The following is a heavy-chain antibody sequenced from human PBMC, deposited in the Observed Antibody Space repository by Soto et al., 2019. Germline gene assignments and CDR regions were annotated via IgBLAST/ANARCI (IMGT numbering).Heavy chain of an antibody. D-gene: IGHD6-6*01. J-gene: IGHJ5*02. CDR2: ISGSGGST. V-gene: IGHV3-23*01. Sequence: EVQMLESGGGLVQPGGSLRLSCAASGFTFSSYAMSWVCQAPGKGLEWVSAISGSGGSTYYADSVKGRFTISRDNSKNTLYLQMNSLRAEDTAVYYCAKDIAARPDWFDPWGQGTLVTVSS. CDR1: GFTFSSYA. CDR3: AKDIAARPDWFDP.